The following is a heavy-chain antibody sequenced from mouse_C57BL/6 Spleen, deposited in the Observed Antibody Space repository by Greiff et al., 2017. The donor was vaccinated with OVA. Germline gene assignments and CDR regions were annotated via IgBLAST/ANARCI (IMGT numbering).Heavy chain of an antibody. D-gene: IGHD1-1*01. CDR1: GYTFTSYW. J-gene: IGHJ3*01. CDR2: IYPGNSDT. Sequence: VQLQQSGTVLARPGASVKMSCKTSGYTFTSYWMHWVKQRPRQGLEWIGAIYPGNSDTSYNQKFKGKAKLTAVTSASTAYMELSSLTNEDSAVYYCFITTVVAEGFAYWGQGTLVTVSA. V-gene: IGHV1-5*01. CDR3: FITTVVAEGFAY.